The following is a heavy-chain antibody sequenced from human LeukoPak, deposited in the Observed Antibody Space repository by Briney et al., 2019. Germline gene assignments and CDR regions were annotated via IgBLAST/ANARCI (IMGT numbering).Heavy chain of an antibody. D-gene: IGHD1-1*01. Sequence: GGSLRLSCAASGFTFSSYSMNWVRQAPGKGLEWVSSISSSSSYIYYADSVKGRFTISRDNSKNTLYLQMNSLRAEDTAVYYCAKDLRLERRVHAFDIWGQGTMVTVSS. J-gene: IGHJ3*02. V-gene: IGHV3-21*01. CDR1: GFTFSSYS. CDR2: ISSSSSYI. CDR3: AKDLRLERRVHAFDI.